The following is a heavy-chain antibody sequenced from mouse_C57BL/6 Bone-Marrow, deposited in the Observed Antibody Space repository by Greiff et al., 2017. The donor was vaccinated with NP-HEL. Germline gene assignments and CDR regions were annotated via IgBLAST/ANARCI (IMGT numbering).Heavy chain of an antibody. CDR1: GFNIKDDY. V-gene: IGHV14-4*01. CDR2: IDPENGDT. D-gene: IGHD1-1*01. Sequence: EVKLQESGAELVRPGASVKLSCTVSGFNIKDDYMHWVKQRPEQGLEWIGWIDPENGDTESAPTFQGKATITADTSSNTAYLQLSSLTSEDTAVYYGTTGGSSPYAMDYWGQGTSVTVSS. CDR3: TTGGSSPYAMDY. J-gene: IGHJ4*01.